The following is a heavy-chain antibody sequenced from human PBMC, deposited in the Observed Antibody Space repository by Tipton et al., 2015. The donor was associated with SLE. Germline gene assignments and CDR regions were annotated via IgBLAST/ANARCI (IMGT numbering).Heavy chain of an antibody. Sequence: SLRLSCAASGFTFSSYGMHWVRQAPGKGLEWVAVIWYDGGDKYYADSVKGRFTISRDDSKKTLYVQMNSLRVEDTAIYYCAKGYTTDDWGQGTLVTVSS. J-gene: IGHJ4*02. V-gene: IGHV3-33*06. CDR2: IWYDGGDK. D-gene: IGHD5-18*01. CDR3: AKGYTTDD. CDR1: GFTFSSYG.